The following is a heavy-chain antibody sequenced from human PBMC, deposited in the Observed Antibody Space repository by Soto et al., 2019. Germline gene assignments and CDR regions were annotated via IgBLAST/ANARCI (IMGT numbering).Heavy chain of an antibody. CDR1: GYSFTSYW. V-gene: IGHV5-10-1*01. D-gene: IGHD5-12*01. CDR3: ARQRAGDSNFGY. J-gene: IGHJ4*02. Sequence: PGESLKISCKGSGYSFTSYWISWVRQMPGKGLEWMGRIDPSDSYTNYSPSFQGHVTISADKSISTAYLQWSSLKASDTAMYYCARQRAGDSNFGYWGQGTLVTLSS. CDR2: IDPSDSYT.